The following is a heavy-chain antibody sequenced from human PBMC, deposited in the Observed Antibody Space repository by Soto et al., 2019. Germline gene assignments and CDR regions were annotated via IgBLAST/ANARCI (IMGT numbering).Heavy chain of an antibody. Sequence: EVQLLGSGGGLVQPGGSRRISCTASGFTFNNYAMAWVRHAPGKGLEWVSGISGSGENTNYADSVKGRFTISRDNSKNTLYLQMKRLRAEDTALYYCAKDYGVRGIMTNPFASWGQGTLVTGSS. CDR1: GFTFNNYA. CDR2: ISGSGENT. D-gene: IGHD3-10*01. CDR3: AKDYGVRGIMTNPFAS. V-gene: IGHV3-23*01. J-gene: IGHJ4*02.